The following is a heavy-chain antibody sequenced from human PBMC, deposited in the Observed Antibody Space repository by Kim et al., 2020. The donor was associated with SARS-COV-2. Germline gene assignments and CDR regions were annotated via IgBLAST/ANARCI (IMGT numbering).Heavy chain of an antibody. Sequence: SETLSLTCTVSGGSISSGGYYWSWIRQHPGKGLEWIGYIYYSGSTYYNPSLKSRVTISVDTSKNQFSLKLSSVTAADTAVYYCARDHSEGSSWDHYYYYGMDVWGQGTTVTVSS. CDR2: IYYSGST. CDR3: ARDHSEGSSWDHYYYYGMDV. CDR1: GGSISSGGYY. D-gene: IGHD6-13*01. V-gene: IGHV4-31*03. J-gene: IGHJ6*02.